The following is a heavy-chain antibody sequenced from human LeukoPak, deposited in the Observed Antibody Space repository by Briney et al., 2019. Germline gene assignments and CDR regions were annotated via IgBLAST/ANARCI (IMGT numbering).Heavy chain of an antibody. CDR1: GHTFTSYD. J-gene: IGHJ5*02. D-gene: IGHD3-22*01. CDR2: MNPNSGNT. V-gene: IGHV1-8*01. CDR3: ARFTRGYYYNWFDP. Sequence: GASVKVSCKASGHTFTSYDINWVRQATGQGLEWMGWMNPNSGNTGYAQKFQGRVTMTRNTSISTAYMELSSLRSEDTAVYYCARFTRGYYYNWFDPWGQGTLVTVSS.